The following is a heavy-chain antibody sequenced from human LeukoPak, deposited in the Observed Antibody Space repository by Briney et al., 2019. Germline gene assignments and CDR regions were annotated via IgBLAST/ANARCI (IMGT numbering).Heavy chain of an antibody. J-gene: IGHJ2*01. V-gene: IGHV4-39*01. D-gene: IGHD5-24*01. CDR3: ARQTRDGYPRYWYFDL. Sequence: SETLSLTCTVSGGSISSSSYYWGWLRQPPGKGLEWIGSIYYSGSTYYNPSLKSRVTISVDTSKNQFSLKLSSVTAADTAVYYCARQTRDGYPRYWYFDLWGRGTLVTVSS. CDR1: GGSISSSSYY. CDR2: IYYSGST.